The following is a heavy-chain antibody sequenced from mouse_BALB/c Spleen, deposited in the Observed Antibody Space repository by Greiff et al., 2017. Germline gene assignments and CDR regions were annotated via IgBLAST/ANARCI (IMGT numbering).Heavy chain of an antibody. J-gene: IGHJ2*01. CDR1: GYTFTSYW. CDR2: IFPGTGTT. CDR3: ARRETGSYYFDY. Sequence: QVQLQQSGAELVKPGASVKLSCKTSGYTFTSYWIQWVKQRPGQGLGWIGEIFPGTGTTYYNEKFKGKATLTIDTSSSTAYMQLSSLTSEDSAVYFCARRETGSYYFDYWGQGTTLTVSP. D-gene: IGHD4-1*01. V-gene: IGHV1S132*01.